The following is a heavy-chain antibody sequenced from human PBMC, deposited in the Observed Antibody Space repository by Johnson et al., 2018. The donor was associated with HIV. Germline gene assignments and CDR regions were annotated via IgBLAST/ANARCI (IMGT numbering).Heavy chain of an antibody. V-gene: IGHV3-11*04. J-gene: IGHJ3*02. D-gene: IGHD5-18*01. CDR1: GFTFSDYY. CDR3: ARDREDPSDSYGAFDI. Sequence: QVQLMESGGGLVKPGGSLRLSCAASGFTFSDYYMNWMRQAPGKGLEWLSYISSSGTAKYYADSVKGRFTISRDNAKNSLYLQMNSLRAEDTAVYYCARDREDPSDSYGAFDIWGQGTMVTVSS. CDR2: ISSSGTAK.